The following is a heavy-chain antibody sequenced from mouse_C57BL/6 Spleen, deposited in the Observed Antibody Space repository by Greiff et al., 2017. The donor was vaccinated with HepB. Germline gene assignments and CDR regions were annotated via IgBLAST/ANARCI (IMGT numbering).Heavy chain of an antibody. CDR1: GYTFTSYW. CDR2: IHPNSGST. D-gene: IGHD1-1*02. CDR3: SREWSWYFDV. Sequence: QVQLKQPGAELVKPGASVKLSCKASGYTFTSYWMHWVKQRPGQGLEWIGMIHPNSGSTNYNEKFKSKATLTVDKSSSTAYMQLSSLTSEYSAVYYCSREWSWYFDVWGTGTTVTVSS. V-gene: IGHV1-64*01. J-gene: IGHJ1*03.